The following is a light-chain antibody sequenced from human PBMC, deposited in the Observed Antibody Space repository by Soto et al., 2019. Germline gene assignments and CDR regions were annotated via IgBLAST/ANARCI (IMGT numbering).Light chain of an antibody. CDR1: SSDVGAYNY. CDR3: CSYAGTYIPYV. J-gene: IGLJ1*01. V-gene: IGLV2-11*01. Sequence: QSALTQPRSVSGSPGQSVTISCTGTSSDVGAYNYVSWYQLHPGKVPKLMIFDVTRRASGVPDRFSGSKSGNMASLTISGLLAEDEADYYCCSYAGTYIPYVFGTGTKLTVL. CDR2: DVT.